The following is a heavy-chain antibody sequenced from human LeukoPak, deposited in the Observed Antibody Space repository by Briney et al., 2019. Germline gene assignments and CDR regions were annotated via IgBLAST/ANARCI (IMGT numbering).Heavy chain of an antibody. J-gene: IGHJ4*02. V-gene: IGHV1-8*01. CDR2: MNPNSGNT. Sequence: ASVNVSCKASGYTFTSYDINWVRQATGQGLEWMGWMNPNSGNTGYAQKFQGRVTITRNTSISTAYMELSSLGSEDTAVYYCARGGGDETSGYYFDYWGQGTPVTVSS. CDR1: GYTFTSYD. CDR3: ARGGGDETSGYYFDY. D-gene: IGHD2-21*01.